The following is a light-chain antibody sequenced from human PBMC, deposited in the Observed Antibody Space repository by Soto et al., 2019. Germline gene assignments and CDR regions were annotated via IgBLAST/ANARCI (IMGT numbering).Light chain of an antibody. CDR3: QQRSDWPGT. V-gene: IGKV3-11*01. CDR2: DAS. J-gene: IGKJ2*01. Sequence: EIVLTQSPATLSLSPGERVTLSCRASQSVSTYLAWYQQKPGQAHRLLIYDASNRATGVPARFSGSGSGTDFTLTISSLEPEDFAVYFCQQRSDWPGTFGQGTKLDIK. CDR1: QSVSTY.